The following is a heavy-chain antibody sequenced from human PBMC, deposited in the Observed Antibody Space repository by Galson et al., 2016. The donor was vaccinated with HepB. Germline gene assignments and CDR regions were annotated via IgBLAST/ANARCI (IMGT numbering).Heavy chain of an antibody. Sequence: SLRLSCAASGFTLSSYGMHWVRQAPGQGLEWVAFISYDGSNKKYADSAKGRLTISRDNSKQTLYLQMNSLRAEDTAVYYCAKDGRIYCSSASCHDHFHYWGQGTLVTVSS. CDR2: ISYDGSNK. J-gene: IGHJ4*02. D-gene: IGHD2-2*01. CDR1: GFTLSSYG. CDR3: AKDGRIYCSSASCHDHFHY. V-gene: IGHV3-30*18.